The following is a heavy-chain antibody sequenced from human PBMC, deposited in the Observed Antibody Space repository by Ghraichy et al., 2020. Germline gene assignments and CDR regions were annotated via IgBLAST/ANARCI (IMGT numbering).Heavy chain of an antibody. CDR3: AKGGRSGSYFAGSGYYYGMDV. CDR2: ISGSGGST. J-gene: IGHJ6*02. V-gene: IGHV3-23*01. D-gene: IGHD1-26*01. Sequence: GGSLRLSCAASGFTFSSYAMSWVRQAPVKGLEWVSAISGSGGSTYYADSVKGRFTISRDNSKNTLYLQMNSLRAEDTAVYYCAKGGRSGSYFAGSGYYYGMDVWGQGTTVTVSS. CDR1: GFTFSSYA.